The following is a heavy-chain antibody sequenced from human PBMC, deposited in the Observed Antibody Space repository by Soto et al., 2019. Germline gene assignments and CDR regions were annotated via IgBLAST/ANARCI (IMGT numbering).Heavy chain of an antibody. V-gene: IGHV4-59*01. CDR1: GGSISSYY. Sequence: SETLSLTCTVSGGSISSYYWSWIRQPPGKGLEWIGYIYYSGSTNYNPSLKSRVTISVDTSKNQFSLKLSSVTAADTAVYYCARAEFIGGYMDVWGKGTTVTVSS. CDR3: ARAEFIGGYMDV. D-gene: IGHD2-15*01. CDR2: IYYSGST. J-gene: IGHJ6*03.